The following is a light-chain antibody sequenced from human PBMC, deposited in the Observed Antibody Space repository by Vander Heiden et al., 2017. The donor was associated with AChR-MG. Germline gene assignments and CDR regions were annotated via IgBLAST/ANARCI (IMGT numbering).Light chain of an antibody. J-gene: IGLJ3*02. CDR2: DDS. V-gene: IGLV3-21*02. CDR3: QVWDSSIDHVV. Sequence: YVLIQPLSVSVSPGHTARITCGGNNIGSKSVHWYQQMPGQAPVLVVYDDSHRPSGIPERFSGSNSGNTATLTISRVEAGDEADYYCQVWDSSIDHVVFGGGTKLTVL. CDR1: NIGSKS.